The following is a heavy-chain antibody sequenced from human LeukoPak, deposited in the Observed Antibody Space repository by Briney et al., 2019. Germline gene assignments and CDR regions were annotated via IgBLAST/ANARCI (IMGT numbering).Heavy chain of an antibody. D-gene: IGHD4-17*01. CDR3: ARDSDYVASGLDY. Sequence: ASVKVSCKASGYTFTGYYMHWVRQAPGQGLEWMGRINPNSGGTNYAQKFQGRVTMTRDTSISTAYMELSRLRSDDTAVYYCARDSDYVASGLDYWGQGTLVTVSS. V-gene: IGHV1-2*06. CDR1: GYTFTGYY. CDR2: INPNSGGT. J-gene: IGHJ4*02.